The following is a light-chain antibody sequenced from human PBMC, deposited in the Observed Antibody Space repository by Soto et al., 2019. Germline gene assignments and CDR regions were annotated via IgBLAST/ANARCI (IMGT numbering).Light chain of an antibody. J-gene: IGKJ4*01. CDR2: GAS. CDR1: QSVSRSY. V-gene: IGKV3-20*01. CDR3: KQYGSSPLT. Sequence: EIVLTQSPGTLSLSPGERATLSCRASQSVSRSYLAWYQQKPGQAPRLLVYGASSRATGIPDRFSGSGSGTDFTLTISRREPEDFAVYYCKQYGSSPLTFGGGTKVEIK.